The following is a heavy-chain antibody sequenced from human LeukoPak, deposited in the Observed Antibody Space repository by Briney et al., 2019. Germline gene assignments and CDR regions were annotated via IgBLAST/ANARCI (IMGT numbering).Heavy chain of an antibody. CDR2: INQDESEK. CDR1: GFTFSTYW. V-gene: IGHV3-7*01. Sequence: PGGPLRLSCAASGFTFSTYWMGWVRQTPGKGLEWVANINQDESEKKYVDSVKGRFTISRDNARNSLSLQMNSLRAEDTAVYYCARPSLNSGSYFDYWGQGTLVTVSS. J-gene: IGHJ4*02. D-gene: IGHD1-26*01. CDR3: ARPSLNSGSYFDY.